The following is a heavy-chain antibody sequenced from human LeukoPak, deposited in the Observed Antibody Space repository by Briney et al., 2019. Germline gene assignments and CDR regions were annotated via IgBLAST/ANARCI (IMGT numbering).Heavy chain of an antibody. D-gene: IGHD3-22*01. V-gene: IGHV4-30-4*07. Sequence: PSETLSLTCVVSGDSIDSGGFSWSWIRQAPGKGLEWIGYIYNSGSTFYNPSLESRLTISIDMSKNQMSMRLNSVTAADTAVYFCARDPLGYYYDSSGYYGSWGQGTLVTVSS. CDR3: ARDPLGYYYDSSGYYGS. CDR1: GDSIDSGGFS. J-gene: IGHJ5*02. CDR2: IYNSGST.